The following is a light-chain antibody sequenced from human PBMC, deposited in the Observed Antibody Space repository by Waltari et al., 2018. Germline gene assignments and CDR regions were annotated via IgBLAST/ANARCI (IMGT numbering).Light chain of an antibody. CDR3: SSYTNRATLRV. CDR2: EVS. J-gene: IGLJ1*01. Sequence: QSALAQPASVSGSPGPSIAISCTGTSSDIGNYNYVSWYQQHPGKAPKLILYEVSDRPSGVSRRFSGSKSGNKATLTISGLQADDEADYYCSSYTNRATLRVFGTGTKVTVL. CDR1: SSDIGNYNY. V-gene: IGLV2-14*01.